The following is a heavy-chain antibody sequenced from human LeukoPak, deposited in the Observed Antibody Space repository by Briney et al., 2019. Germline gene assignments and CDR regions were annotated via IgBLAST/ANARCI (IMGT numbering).Heavy chain of an antibody. CDR1: GGSISSYY. CDR2: IYYSGST. D-gene: IGHD3-3*01. CDR3: ARGGVVKSRSHFDP. V-gene: IGHV4-59*01. Sequence: PSETLSLTCTVSGGSISSYYWSWIRQPPGKGLEWIGYIYYSGSTNYNPSLKSRVTIPVDTSKNQFSLKLSSVTAADTAVYYCARGGVVKSRSHFDPWGQGTLVTVSS. J-gene: IGHJ5*02.